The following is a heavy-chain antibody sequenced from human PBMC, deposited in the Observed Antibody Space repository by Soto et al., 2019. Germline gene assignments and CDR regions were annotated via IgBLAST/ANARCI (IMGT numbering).Heavy chain of an antibody. Sequence: VQMVESGGGLVQPGKSLRLSCKTSGFTFKFYGMTWVRQAPGRGLECVASILREGNSHYYADPGKGRFTISRDNSNNTLYLLITSLLHDDSSTYYCAKDRGGDCPDTSCYFGADYWGHGALVIVS. D-gene: IGHD2-2*01. J-gene: IGHJ4*01. CDR1: GFTFKFYG. V-gene: IGHV3-30*18. CDR3: AKDRGGDCPDTSCYFGADY. CDR2: ILREGNSH.